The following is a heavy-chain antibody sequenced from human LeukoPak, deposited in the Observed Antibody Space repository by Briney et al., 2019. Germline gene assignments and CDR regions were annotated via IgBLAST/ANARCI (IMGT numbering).Heavy chain of an antibody. D-gene: IGHD6-13*01. J-gene: IGHJ2*01. CDR1: GGSISSSSYY. CDR2: IYYSGST. V-gene: IGHV4-39*01. Sequence: SETLSLTCTVSGGSISSSSYYWGWIRQPPGKGLEWIVSIYYSGSTYYNPSLKSRVTISVDTSKNQFSLKLSSVTAADTAVYYCANTGDSSSRPNWYFDLWGRGTLVTVSS. CDR3: ANTGDSSSRPNWYFDL.